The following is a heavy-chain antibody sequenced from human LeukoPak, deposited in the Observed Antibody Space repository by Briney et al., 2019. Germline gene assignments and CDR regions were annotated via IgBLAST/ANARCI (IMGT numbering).Heavy chain of an antibody. D-gene: IGHD3-22*01. CDR3: ARDNYYEGAFDV. Sequence: SETLSLTCTVSGGSVSSGSYYWSWIRQPPGKGLEWIGYVYYSWSTNYNPSLKSRVTISLDASKNQFSLKLSSVTAADTAVYYCARDNYYEGAFDVWGQGTMVTVSS. CDR2: VYYSWST. CDR1: GGSVSSGSYY. J-gene: IGHJ3*01. V-gene: IGHV4-61*01.